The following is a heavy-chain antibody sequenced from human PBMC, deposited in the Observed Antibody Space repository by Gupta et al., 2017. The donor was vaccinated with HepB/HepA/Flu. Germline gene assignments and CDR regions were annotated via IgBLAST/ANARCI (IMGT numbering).Heavy chain of an antibody. Sequence: EVQLVESGGGLEQPGGSLRLSCAVSGLTFSSYNMNWVRQAPGKGLEWLSYISSSGNSVFYTDSVRGRFTISRDNAKNSLNLQMSNLRDEDTAVYYCATNGTTMTTAPFPAFDIWGQGTMVTVSS. CDR3: ATNGTTMTTAPFPAFDI. CDR1: GLTFSSYN. CDR2: ISSSGNSV. V-gene: IGHV3-48*02. D-gene: IGHD4-17*01. J-gene: IGHJ3*02.